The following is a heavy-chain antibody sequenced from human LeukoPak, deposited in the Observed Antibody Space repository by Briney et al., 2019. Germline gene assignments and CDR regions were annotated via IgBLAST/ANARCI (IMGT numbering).Heavy chain of an antibody. J-gene: IGHJ4*02. V-gene: IGHV1-18*01. D-gene: IGHD4-11*01. CDR2: ISPHNGNT. Sequence: GASVKVSCKASGYTFTSYGINWVRQAPGQGLEWMGWISPHNGNTHYAQKFQGRLTMSTDISTSTAYMELRSLISDDTAVYYCARGFSETTVIPIDYWGPGTLVTVSS. CDR1: GYTFTSYG. CDR3: ARGFSETTVIPIDY.